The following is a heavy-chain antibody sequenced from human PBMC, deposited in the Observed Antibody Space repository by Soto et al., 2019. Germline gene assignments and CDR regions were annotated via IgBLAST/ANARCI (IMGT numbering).Heavy chain of an antibody. D-gene: IGHD2-15*01. CDR3: ARGVVVVAATPYYYYGMDV. V-gene: IGHV1-2*04. CDR2: INPNSGGT. J-gene: IGHJ6*02. CDR1: GYTFTSYG. Sequence: ASVKVSCKASGYTFTSYGMHWVRQAPGQGLEWMGWINPNSGGTNYAQKFQGWVTMTRDTSISTAYMELSRLRSDDTAVYYCARGVVVVAATPYYYYGMDVWGQGTTVTVSS.